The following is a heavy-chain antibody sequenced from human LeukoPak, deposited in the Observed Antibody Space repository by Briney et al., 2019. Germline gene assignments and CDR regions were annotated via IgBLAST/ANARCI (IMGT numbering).Heavy chain of an antibody. V-gene: IGHV1-18*01. J-gene: IGHJ4*02. CDR2: ISGNNDNP. CDR1: GYTFSNFY. Sequence: SVKLSCKASGYTFSNFYISWVRQAPGQWLVWMGCISGNNDNPNYAQKFQGRLTVTTDSSTSRSYIEVRNLRSNDTAVYYCARDGTSTDDYWGQGTMVTVSS. CDR3: ARDGTSTDDY. D-gene: IGHD2-2*01.